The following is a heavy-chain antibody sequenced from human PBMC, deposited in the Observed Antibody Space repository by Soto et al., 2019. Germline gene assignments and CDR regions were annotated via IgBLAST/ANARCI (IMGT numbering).Heavy chain of an antibody. D-gene: IGHD6-19*01. CDR2: ISSSGAGT. CDR3: ARGGSAWYGFDY. V-gene: IGHV3-23*01. Sequence: GGSLRLSCAASGYTFSSYAMSWVRQAPGKGLDWVSGISSSGAGTFYADSLEGRFNISRDDSKNTLWLQMESLRAEDTAVYYCARGGSAWYGFDYWGQGTLVTVSS. CDR1: GYTFSSYA. J-gene: IGHJ4*02.